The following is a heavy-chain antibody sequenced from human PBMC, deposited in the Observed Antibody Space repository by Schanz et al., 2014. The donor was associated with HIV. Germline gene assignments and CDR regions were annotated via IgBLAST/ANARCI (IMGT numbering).Heavy chain of an antibody. V-gene: IGHV3-30*18. CDR3: AKGFPDNNHSYFRY. CDR1: GFTFSNHG. J-gene: IGHJ4*02. CDR2: ISYDGSNR. D-gene: IGHD3-10*01. Sequence: VQLVESGGGLVQPGGSLRLSCAASGFTFSNHGMNWVRQAPGKGLAWVALISYDGSNRYYSDSVKGRFTISRDNSNNTLYLQMNSLTVDDTAVYYCAKGFPDNNHSYFRYWGQGTLVTVSS.